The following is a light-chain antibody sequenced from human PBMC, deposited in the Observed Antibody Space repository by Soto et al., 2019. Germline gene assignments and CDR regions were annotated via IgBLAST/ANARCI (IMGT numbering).Light chain of an antibody. V-gene: IGLV2-8*01. J-gene: IGLJ1*01. CDR3: SSYAGSNNLKV. CDR2: EVS. Sequence: QSALTQPPSASGSPGQSVTISCTGTSSDVGGYNYVSWYQQHPGKAPKLMIYEVSKRPSGVPDPFSGSKSGNTASLTVSGLQAEDEADYYCSSYAGSNNLKVFGTGTKVTVL. CDR1: SSDVGGYNY.